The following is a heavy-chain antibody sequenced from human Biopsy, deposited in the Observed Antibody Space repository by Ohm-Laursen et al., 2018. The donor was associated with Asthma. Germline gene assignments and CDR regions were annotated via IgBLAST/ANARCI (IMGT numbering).Heavy chain of an antibody. D-gene: IGHD4-17*01. Sequence: TLSLTCIVSGDAMSTSGSYWSWIRQHPVKGLEWVGYIYYSGSTYYNPSLKSRVSISLDTSKNQFSLSLTSVTAADTAVYYCARTTYGDDGFDPWGQGTLVTVSS. J-gene: IGHJ5*02. CDR2: IYYSGST. CDR1: GDAMSTSGSY. V-gene: IGHV4-31*03. CDR3: ARTTYGDDGFDP.